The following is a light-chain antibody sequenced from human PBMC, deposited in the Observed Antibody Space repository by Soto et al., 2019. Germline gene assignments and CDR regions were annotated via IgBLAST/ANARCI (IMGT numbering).Light chain of an antibody. V-gene: IGKV1-5*03. CDR2: KAS. CDR1: QSISSW. CDR3: QQYNSYWT. Sequence: DIQMTQSPSTLSASVGDRVTITCRASQSISSWLAWYQQKPGKAPKLLIYKASNLESGVPSRFSGIGSGTEFTLTISCLQPDDFATYYCQQYNSYWTFGQGTKVEVK. J-gene: IGKJ1*01.